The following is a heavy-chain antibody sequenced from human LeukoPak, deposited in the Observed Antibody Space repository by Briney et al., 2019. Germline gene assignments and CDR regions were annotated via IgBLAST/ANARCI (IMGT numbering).Heavy chain of an antibody. D-gene: IGHD3-22*01. Sequence: PGGSLRLSCAASGFTVSSNYMSWVRPAPGKGLEWVSVIYSGGSTYYADSVKGRFTISRDNSKNTLYLQMNSLRAEDTAVYYCARVSRGPHPYYYDSSGYMDYWGQGTLVTVSS. V-gene: IGHV3-53*01. CDR3: ARVSRGPHPYYYDSSGYMDY. CDR2: IYSGGST. J-gene: IGHJ4*02. CDR1: GFTVSSNY.